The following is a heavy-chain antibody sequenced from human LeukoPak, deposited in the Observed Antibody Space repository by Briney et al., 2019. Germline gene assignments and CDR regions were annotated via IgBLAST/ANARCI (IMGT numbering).Heavy chain of an antibody. J-gene: IGHJ4*02. CDR1: GGSISSYC. CDR3: AREGGPYRPLDY. Sequence: SETLSLTCTVSGGSISSYCWSWLRQPPGKRLDWIREVNLQGSTNYNPSLMRRVAISVDTSANHVSLQLTSVTAADTAVYYCAREGGPYRPLDYSGQGTLVTVSS. V-gene: IGHV4-59*12. CDR2: VNLQGST.